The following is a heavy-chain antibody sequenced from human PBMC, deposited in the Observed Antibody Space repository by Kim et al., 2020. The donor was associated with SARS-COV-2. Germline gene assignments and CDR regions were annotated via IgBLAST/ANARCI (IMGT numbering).Heavy chain of an antibody. J-gene: IGHJ4*02. CDR1: GFTFSSYW. CDR3: ARDPDLRGFSYADY. CDR2: IKSDEITT. D-gene: IGHD5-18*01. Sequence: GGSLRLSCAASGFTFSSYWMHWVRPAPGKGLEWVSRIKSDEITTTYADSVKGRFTISRDNAKNTLYLQLNSLRAEDTAVYYCARDPDLRGFSYADYWGQG. V-gene: IGHV3-74*01.